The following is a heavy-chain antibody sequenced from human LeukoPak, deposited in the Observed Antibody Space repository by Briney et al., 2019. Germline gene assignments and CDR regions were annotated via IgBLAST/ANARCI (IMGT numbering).Heavy chain of an antibody. J-gene: IGHJ2*01. CDR3: AGSDTTGYSPREWDYWYSDL. CDR1: GFTFSSYE. D-gene: IGHD3-9*01. CDR2: ISSSGSTI. V-gene: IGHV3-48*03. Sequence: GGSLRLSCAASGFTFSSYEMNWVRQAPGKGLEWVSYISSSGSTIYYADSVKGRFTISRDNAKNSLYLQMNSLRAEDTAVYYCAGSDTTGYSPREWDYWYSDLWGRGTLVTVSS.